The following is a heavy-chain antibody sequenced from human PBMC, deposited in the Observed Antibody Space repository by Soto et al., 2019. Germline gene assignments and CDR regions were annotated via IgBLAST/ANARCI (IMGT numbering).Heavy chain of an antibody. CDR1: GYTFTSFY. CDR2: INPSGGST. CDR3: ARDRTGTTDGNWFDP. D-gene: IGHD1-7*01. V-gene: IGHV1-46*03. Sequence: GASVKVSCKASGYTFTSFYMHWVPQAPGQGLGWMGIINPSGGSTSYAQKFQGRVTMTRDTSTSTVYMELSSLRSEDTAVYYCARDRTGTTDGNWFDPWGQGTLVTVS. J-gene: IGHJ5*02.